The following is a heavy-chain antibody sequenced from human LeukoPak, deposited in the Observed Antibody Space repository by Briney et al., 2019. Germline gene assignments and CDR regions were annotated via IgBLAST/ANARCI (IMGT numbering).Heavy chain of an antibody. D-gene: IGHD1-26*01. V-gene: IGHV3-23*01. CDR3: AKLRREGYYMDV. CDR2: ISGSGGST. CDR1: GFTFSSYA. J-gene: IGHJ6*03. Sequence: GSLRLSCAASGFTFSSYAMSWVRQAPGKGLEGVSAISGSGGSTYYADSVKGRFTISRDNSKNTLYLQMNSLRAEDTAVYYCAKLRREGYYMDVWGKGTTVTVSS.